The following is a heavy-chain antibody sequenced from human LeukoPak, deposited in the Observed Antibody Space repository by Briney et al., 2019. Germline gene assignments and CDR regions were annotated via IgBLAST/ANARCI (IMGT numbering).Heavy chain of an antibody. Sequence: SETLSLTCTVSGDSISNYHWTWIRQSADKGLEWVGLIYTSGNTNYSPSLKSRVTISVDRSKNQLSLKLSSVTAADTAVYYCARKDGDFWGQGTLVTVSS. CDR2: IYTSGNT. V-gene: IGHV4-4*07. J-gene: IGHJ4*02. CDR3: ARKDGDF. CDR1: GDSISNYH.